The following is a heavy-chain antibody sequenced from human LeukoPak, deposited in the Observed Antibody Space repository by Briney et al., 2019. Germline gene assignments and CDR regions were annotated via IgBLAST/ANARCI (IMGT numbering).Heavy chain of an antibody. D-gene: IGHD4-17*01. CDR2: IIPILGIA. V-gene: IGHV1-69*04. CDR1: GGTFSSYA. CDR3: ARVAGESQDDY. Sequence: SVKVSCKASGGTFSSYAISWVRQAPGQGLEWMGRIIPILGIANYAQKFQGRVTITADKSASTAYMELSSLRSEDTAVYYCARVAGESQDDYWGQGTLVTVSS. J-gene: IGHJ4*02.